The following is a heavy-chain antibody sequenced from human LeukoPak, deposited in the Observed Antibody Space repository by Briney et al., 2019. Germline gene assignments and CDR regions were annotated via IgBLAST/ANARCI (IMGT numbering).Heavy chain of an antibody. D-gene: IGHD3-16*01. Sequence: GGSLRLSCAASGLSFSSFAMSWVRQGPARGLEWVSSSRGNGETFYADSVKGRFTLSSDSSRNTVYFQLNNLRVEDTAIYYCAKASWVSSTDAVRWGQGTLVTVSS. CDR2: SRGNGET. V-gene: IGHV3-23*01. J-gene: IGHJ4*02. CDR3: AKASWVSSTDAVR. CDR1: GLSFSSFA.